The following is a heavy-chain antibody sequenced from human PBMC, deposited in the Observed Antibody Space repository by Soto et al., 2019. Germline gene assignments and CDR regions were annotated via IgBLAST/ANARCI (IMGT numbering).Heavy chain of an antibody. V-gene: IGHV3-73*02. D-gene: IGHD3-22*01. CDR3: TRPVRDGSYYYYGMDV. CDR1: GFTFSGSA. CDR2: IRSKANSYAT. J-gene: IGHJ6*02. Sequence: EVQLVESGGGLVQPGGSLKLSCAASGFTFSGSAMHWVRQASGKGLEWVGRIRSKANSYATAYAASVKGRFTISRDDSKNTAYLQMNSLKTKDTAVYYCTRPVRDGSYYYYGMDVWGQGTTVTVSS.